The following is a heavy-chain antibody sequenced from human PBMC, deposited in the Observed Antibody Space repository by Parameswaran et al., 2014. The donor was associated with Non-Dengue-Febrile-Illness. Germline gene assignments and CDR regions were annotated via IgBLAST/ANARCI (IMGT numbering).Heavy chain of an antibody. Sequence: RWIRQPPGKGLEWIGYIHSSGSTNYNPSLKSRVTLSVDTSTNQITLNLKSVTAADSAVYYCVRLTSYNNYHPLHYWGQGALVTVSS. D-gene: IGHD1-1*01. V-gene: IGHV4-4*09. CDR3: VRLTSYNNYHPLHY. J-gene: IGHJ4*02. CDR2: IHSSGST.